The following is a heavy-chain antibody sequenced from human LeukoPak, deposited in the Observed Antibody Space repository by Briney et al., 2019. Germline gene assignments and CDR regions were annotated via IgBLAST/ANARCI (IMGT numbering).Heavy chain of an antibody. CDR3: ARDGPAAGTEVDY. Sequence: SETLSLTCAVYGGSFSGYYWSWIRQPPGKGLEWIGEINHSGSTNYNPSLKSRVTISVDTSKNQFSLKLSSVTAADTAVYYCARDGPAAGTEVDYWGQGTLVTVSS. CDR1: GGSFSGYY. CDR2: INHSGST. D-gene: IGHD6-13*01. J-gene: IGHJ4*02. V-gene: IGHV4-34*01.